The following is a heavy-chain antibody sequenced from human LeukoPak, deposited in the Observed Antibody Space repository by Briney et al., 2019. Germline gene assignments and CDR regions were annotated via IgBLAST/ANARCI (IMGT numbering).Heavy chain of an antibody. J-gene: IGHJ4*02. V-gene: IGHV4-34*01. CDR2: INHSGST. CDR3: ARGMSIAARRRYFDY. CDR1: GVSFSGYY. D-gene: IGHD6-6*01. Sequence: SETLSLTCAVYGVSFSGYYWSWIRQPPGKGLEWIGEINHSGSTNYNPSLKSRVTISVDTSKNQFSLKLSSVTAADTAVYYCARGMSIAARRRYFDYWGQGTLVTVSS.